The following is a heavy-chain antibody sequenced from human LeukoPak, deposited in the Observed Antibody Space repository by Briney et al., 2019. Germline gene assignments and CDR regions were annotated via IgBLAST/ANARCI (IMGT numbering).Heavy chain of an antibody. V-gene: IGHV3-23*01. CDR3: AKFGYYDSTRGYYFDY. J-gene: IGHJ4*02. D-gene: IGHD3-22*01. CDR2: ISGSGGST. CDR1: GFTFSSYA. Sequence: PGGSLRLSCAASGFTFSSYAMSWVRQAPGKGLEWVSAISGSGGSTYYADSVKGQFTISRDNSKNTLYLQMNSLRAEDTAVYYCAKFGYYDSTRGYYFDYWGQGTLVTVSS.